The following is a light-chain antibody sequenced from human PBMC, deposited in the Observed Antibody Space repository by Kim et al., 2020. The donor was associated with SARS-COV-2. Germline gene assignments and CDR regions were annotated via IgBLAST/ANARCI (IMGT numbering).Light chain of an antibody. CDR2: GAS. J-gene: IGKJ2*01. V-gene: IGKV1-33*01. Sequence: DIQMTQSPSSLSASVGDRVTITCQASQDIIAYLNWFQQKPGKAPKLLIYGASKLETGVPSRFSASGSGTDFTLTITNLQPEDAATYHCQQYHKIPYTFGQGTNLEIK. CDR1: QDIIAY. CDR3: QQYHKIPYT.